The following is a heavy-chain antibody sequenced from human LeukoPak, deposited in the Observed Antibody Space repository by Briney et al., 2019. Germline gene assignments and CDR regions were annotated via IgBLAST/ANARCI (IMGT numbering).Heavy chain of an antibody. J-gene: IGHJ4*02. V-gene: IGHV1-2*02. Sequence: ASVKVSCKASGYTFTGYYMHWVRQAPGQGLEWMGWINPNSGGTNYAQKFQGRVTMTRDTSISTAYMELSRLRSDDTVVYYCARSRYNWKPWDYWGQGTLVTVSS. CDR1: GYTFTGYY. D-gene: IGHD1-1*01. CDR2: INPNSGGT. CDR3: ARSRYNWKPWDY.